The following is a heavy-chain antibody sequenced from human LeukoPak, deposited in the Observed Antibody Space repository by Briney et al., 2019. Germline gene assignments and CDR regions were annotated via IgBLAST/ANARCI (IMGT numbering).Heavy chain of an antibody. J-gene: IGHJ5*02. CDR1: GFTFSSYG. CDR2: VSDTGSAI. V-gene: IGHV3-48*01. CDR3: ARSFDP. Sequence: GGSLRLSCAASGFTFSSYGINWVRQAPGKGLEWVSYVSDTGSAIHYADSVKGRFTISRDNAKSSLYLQMNSLRAEDTAVYYCARSFDPWGQGTLVTVSS.